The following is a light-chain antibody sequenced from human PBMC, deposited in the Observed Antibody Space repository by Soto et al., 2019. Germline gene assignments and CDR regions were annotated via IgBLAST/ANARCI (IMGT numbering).Light chain of an antibody. CDR2: DAS. V-gene: IGKV3-11*01. J-gene: IGKJ4*01. CDR3: QQRTNWPLT. CDR1: QSVSRY. Sequence: EIALTQSPATLSLSRGERATLSCRASQSVSRYLAWYQHKPGQAPRLLIYDASNRDTGIPARFSGSGSGTDFTLTISSLEPEDFAVYYCQQRTNWPLTFGGGTKVEIK.